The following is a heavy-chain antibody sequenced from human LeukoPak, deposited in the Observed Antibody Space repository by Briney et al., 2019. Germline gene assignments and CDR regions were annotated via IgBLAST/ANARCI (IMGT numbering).Heavy chain of an antibody. CDR1: GFTFSSYA. J-gene: IGHJ4*02. V-gene: IGHV3-23*01. CDR2: ISGSGGST. Sequence: PGGSLRLSCAASGFTFSSYAMSWVRQAPGKGLEWVSAISGSGGSTYYADSVKGRFTIYRDNSKNTLYLQMNSLRAEDTAVYYCAKAHYDYYDSSGYLYWGQGTLVTVSS. D-gene: IGHD3-22*01. CDR3: AKAHYDYYDSSGYLY.